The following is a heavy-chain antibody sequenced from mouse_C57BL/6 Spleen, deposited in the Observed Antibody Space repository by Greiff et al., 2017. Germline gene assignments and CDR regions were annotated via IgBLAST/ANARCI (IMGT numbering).Heavy chain of an antibody. J-gene: IGHJ4*01. CDR3: TTTVVAFYAMDY. CDR2: ISSGGDYI. CDR1: GFTFSSYA. Sequence: EVQLVESGAGLVKPGGSLKLSCAASGFTFSSYAMSWVRQTPEKRLEWVAYISSGGDYIYYADTVKGRFTISRDNARNTLYLQMSSLKSEDTAMYYCTTTVVAFYAMDYWGQGTSVTVSS. V-gene: IGHV5-9-1*02. D-gene: IGHD1-1*01.